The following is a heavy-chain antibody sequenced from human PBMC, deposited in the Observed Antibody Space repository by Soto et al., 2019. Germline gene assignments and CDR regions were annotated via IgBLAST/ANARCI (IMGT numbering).Heavy chain of an antibody. J-gene: IGHJ4*02. CDR1: GYTFTGYA. D-gene: IGHD5-18*01. V-gene: IGHV1-3*01. CDR3: ASGIQLWLRRINNGYSG. CDR2: INAGNGNT. Sequence: ASVKVSCKASGYTFTGYAMHWVRQAPVQRFEWMGWINAGNGNTKYSQKFQGRVTITRNTSASTVYMELSSLRSEDTAVYFCASGIQLWLRRINNGYSGWGQGTLVTVSS.